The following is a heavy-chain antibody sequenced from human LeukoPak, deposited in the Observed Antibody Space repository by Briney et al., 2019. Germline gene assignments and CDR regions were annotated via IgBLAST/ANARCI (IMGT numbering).Heavy chain of an antibody. V-gene: IGHV1-18*01. CDR3: AAGYSSSWSLGKIGTLDY. D-gene: IGHD6-13*01. Sequence: GASVKVSCKASGYTFTSYGISWVRQAPGQGLEWMGWISAYNGNTNYAQKLQGRVTMTTDTSTSTAYMELRSLRSDDTAVYYCAAGYSSSWSLGKIGTLDYWGQGTLVTVSS. CDR2: ISAYNGNT. CDR1: GYTFTSYG. J-gene: IGHJ4*02.